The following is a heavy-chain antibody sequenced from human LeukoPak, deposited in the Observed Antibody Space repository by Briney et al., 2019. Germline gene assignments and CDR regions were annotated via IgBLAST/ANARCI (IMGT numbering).Heavy chain of an antibody. CDR3: VITAGGVFRM. J-gene: IGHJ3*02. Sequence: GGSLRLSCSASGFTFSSYAMHWVRQAPGKGLEYVSAISGNGGNTYYADSLKGRFTISRDNSKNTLYLQMSSLRVEDTAVYYCVITAGGVFRMWGQGTMVTVSS. CDR1: GFTFSSYA. V-gene: IGHV3-64D*09. CDR2: ISGNGGNT. D-gene: IGHD2-8*02.